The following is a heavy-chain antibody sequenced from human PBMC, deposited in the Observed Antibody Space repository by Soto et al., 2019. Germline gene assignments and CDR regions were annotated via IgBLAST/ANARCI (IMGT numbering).Heavy chain of an antibody. Sequence: EVQLVESGGGLVQPGGSLTVSCAASGFTFNTYWMSWVRQAPGKGLEWVAKRKQDGSQKYYVDSVKGRFTIYRDNAKNSLYLQMNSLRAEDTAIYYCARPYCSGGSCYNWFDPWGQGTLVTVSS. V-gene: IGHV3-7*03. D-gene: IGHD2-15*01. CDR1: GFTFNTYW. J-gene: IGHJ5*02. CDR3: ARPYCSGGSCYNWFDP. CDR2: RKQDGSQK.